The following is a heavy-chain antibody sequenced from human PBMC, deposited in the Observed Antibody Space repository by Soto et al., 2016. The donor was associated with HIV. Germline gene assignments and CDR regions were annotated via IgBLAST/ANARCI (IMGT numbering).Heavy chain of an antibody. CDR2: INPSGGST. CDR3: ARQGGYYDSSGYYYEDY. J-gene: IGHJ4*02. Sequence: QVQLVQSGAEVKKPGASVKVSCKASGYTFTSYYMHWVRQAPGQGLEWMGIINPSGGSTSYAQKFQGRVTMTRDTSTSTVYMELSSLRSEDTAVYYCARQGGYYDSSGYYYEDYWGQGTLVTVSS. CDR1: GYTFTSYY. V-gene: IGHV1-46*03. D-gene: IGHD3-22*01.